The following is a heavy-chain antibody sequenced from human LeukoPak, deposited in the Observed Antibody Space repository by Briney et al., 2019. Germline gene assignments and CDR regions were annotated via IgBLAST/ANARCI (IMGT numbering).Heavy chain of an antibody. D-gene: IGHD2-2*01. CDR2: IYTSGST. Sequence: SETLSLTCTVSGGSISSYYWSWIRQPAGKGLEWIGRIYTSGSTNYNPSLKSRVTMSVDTSKNQFSLKLSSVTAADTAVYYCARDSARVVPAATMDYYFDYWGQGTLVTVSS. CDR1: GGSISSYY. J-gene: IGHJ4*02. CDR3: ARDSARVVPAATMDYYFDY. V-gene: IGHV4-4*07.